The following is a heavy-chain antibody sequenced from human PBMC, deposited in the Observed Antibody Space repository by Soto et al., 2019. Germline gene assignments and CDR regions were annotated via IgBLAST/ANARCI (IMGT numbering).Heavy chain of an antibody. V-gene: IGHV4-31*02. CDR2: IYYSGST. Sequence: SWIRQHPGKGLEWIGYIYYSGSTYYNPSLKSRVTISVDTSKNQFSLKLSSVTAADTAVYYCARGSYYDSSGYYGPRGQGTLVTVSS. J-gene: IGHJ5*02. CDR3: ARGSYYDSSGYYGP. D-gene: IGHD3-22*01.